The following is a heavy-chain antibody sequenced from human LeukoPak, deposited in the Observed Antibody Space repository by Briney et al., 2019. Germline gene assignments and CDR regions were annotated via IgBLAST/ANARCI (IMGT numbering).Heavy chain of an antibody. CDR2: IIPIFGTA. CDR3: ARDQSPYSSGYNAFDI. CDR1: GYTFTSYG. V-gene: IGHV1-69*13. D-gene: IGHD6-19*01. Sequence: SVKVSCKASGYTFTSYGISWVRQAPGQGLEWMGGIIPIFGTANYAQKFQGRVTITADESTSTAYMELSSLRSEDTAVYYCARDQSPYSSGYNAFDIWGQGTMVTVSS. J-gene: IGHJ3*02.